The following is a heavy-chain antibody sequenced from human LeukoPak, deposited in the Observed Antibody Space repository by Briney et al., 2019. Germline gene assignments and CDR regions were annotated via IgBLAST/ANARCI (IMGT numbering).Heavy chain of an antibody. CDR1: GYTFTSYD. V-gene: IGHV1-2*02. Sequence: GASVKVSCKASGYTFTSYDVNWVRQATGQGLEWMGWMNPNSGGTNYAQKFQGRVTMTRDTSISTAYMELSRLRSDDTAVYYCARDDYGDYRPFDYWGQGTLVTVSS. D-gene: IGHD4-17*01. CDR3: ARDDYGDYRPFDY. CDR2: MNPNSGGT. J-gene: IGHJ4*02.